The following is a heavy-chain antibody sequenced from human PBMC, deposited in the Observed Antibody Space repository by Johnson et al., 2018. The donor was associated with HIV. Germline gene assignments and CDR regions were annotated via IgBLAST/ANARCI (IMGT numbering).Heavy chain of an antibody. V-gene: IGHV3-23*04. CDR1: GFIFSDYY. D-gene: IGHD2-21*02. J-gene: IGHJ3*02. Sequence: VQLVESGGGLVRPGGSLRLSCAASGFIFSDYYMSWVRQAPGKGLEWVSTISGSGGSTYYADSVKGRLTISRDNPKNTLYLQMNSLRAEDTALYYCARGGAYCGGDCYHAFDIWGQGTMVTVSS. CDR3: ARGGAYCGGDCYHAFDI. CDR2: ISGSGGST.